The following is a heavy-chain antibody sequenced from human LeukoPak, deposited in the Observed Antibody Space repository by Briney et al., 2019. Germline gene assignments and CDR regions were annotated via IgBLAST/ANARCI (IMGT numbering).Heavy chain of an antibody. D-gene: IGHD3-10*01. Sequence: ASVKVSRKASGYTFTGYYMHWVRQAPGQGLEWMGWINPNSGGTNYAQKFQGRVTMTRDTSISTAYMELSRLRSDDTSVCSFAIHYYGSGSYGDGYYYYGMDVWGQGTTVTVSS. J-gene: IGHJ6*02. CDR3: AIHYYGSGSYGDGYYYYGMDV. CDR1: GYTFTGYY. CDR2: INPNSGGT. V-gene: IGHV1-2*02.